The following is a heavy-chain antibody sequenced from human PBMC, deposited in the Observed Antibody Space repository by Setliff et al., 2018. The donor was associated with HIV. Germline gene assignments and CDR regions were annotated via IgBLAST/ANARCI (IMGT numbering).Heavy chain of an antibody. D-gene: IGHD6-19*01. Sequence: ASVKVSCKASGYTFTGYYMHWVRQAPGQGLEWMGWINPNSGGTTYAQKFQGRVTMTRDTSISTAYMEVSRLRSDDTAVYYCARGVRDNSGWSSYYFDYWGQGTLVTVSS. CDR3: ARGVRDNSGWSSYYFDY. V-gene: IGHV1-2*02. J-gene: IGHJ4*02. CDR1: GYTFTGYY. CDR2: INPNSGGT.